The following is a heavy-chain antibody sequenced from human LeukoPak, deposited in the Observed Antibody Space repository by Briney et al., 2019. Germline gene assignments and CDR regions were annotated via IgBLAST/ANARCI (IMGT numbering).Heavy chain of an antibody. CDR2: INHSGST. CDR1: GGSFSGYY. CDR3: AKHEYGGNSWKERIDYFDY. V-gene: IGHV4-34*01. D-gene: IGHD4-23*01. J-gene: IGHJ4*02. Sequence: SETLSLTCAVYGGSFSGYYWSRIRQPPGKGLEWIGEINHSGSTNYNPSLKSRGTITLAPSKNPFSLKLSYVTAPHTAVYYCAKHEYGGNSWKERIDYFDYRGEGNLVTLSS.